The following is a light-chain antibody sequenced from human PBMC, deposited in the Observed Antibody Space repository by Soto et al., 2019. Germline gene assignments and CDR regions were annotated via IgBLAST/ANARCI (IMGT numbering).Light chain of an antibody. V-gene: IGKV1-5*01. Sequence: DIQMTQSPSTLSGSVGDRVTITCRASQTISSWLAWYQQKPGKAPKLLIYDVSSLESGVPSRFSGSGSGTEFTLTISSLQPDDSATYYCQQCNTFWTFGQGTKVDI. CDR1: QTISSW. CDR3: QQCNTFWT. J-gene: IGKJ1*01. CDR2: DVS.